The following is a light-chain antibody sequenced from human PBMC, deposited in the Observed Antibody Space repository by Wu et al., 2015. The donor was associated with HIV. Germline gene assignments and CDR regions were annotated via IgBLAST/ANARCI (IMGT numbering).Light chain of an antibody. CDR2: GAS. J-gene: IGKJ4*01. Sequence: EIVLTQSPGTLSLSPGERATLSCRASQSVSSNYLAWYQRKPGQAPRLLIYGASGRATGIPDRFSGSGSGTDFTLIISRLEPEDFAVYYCQQYGSSPLTFGGGTTLEIK. V-gene: IGKV3-20*01. CDR3: QQYGSSPLT. CDR1: QSVSSNY.